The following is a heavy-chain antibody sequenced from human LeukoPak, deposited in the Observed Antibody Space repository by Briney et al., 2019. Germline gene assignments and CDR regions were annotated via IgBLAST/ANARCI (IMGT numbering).Heavy chain of an antibody. CDR3: AKRKNSPGYSSLDQ. D-gene: IGHD2-15*01. CDR1: GFTFSSFA. V-gene: IGHV3-23*01. Sequence: GGSLRLSCVASGFTFSSFALDWVRQAPGRGLECISVVSRTGSTKYYADSVKGRFTVSRDNSKNTVYLQMNSLRVDDSAVYYCAKRKNSPGYSSLDQWGQGTLVTVSS. J-gene: IGHJ4*02. CDR2: VSRTGSTK.